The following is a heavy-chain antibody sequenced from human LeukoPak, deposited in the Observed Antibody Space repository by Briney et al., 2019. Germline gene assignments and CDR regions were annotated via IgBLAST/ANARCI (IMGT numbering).Heavy chain of an antibody. V-gene: IGHV4-4*02. Sequence: SGTLSLTCAVSGGSISSSNWWSWVRQPPGKGLEWIGEIYHSGSTNYNPSLKSRVTISVDKSKNQFSLKLSSVTAADTAVYYCARGPGRQLRGMDRGAWFDPWGQGTLVTVSS. CDR2: IYHSGST. J-gene: IGHJ5*02. CDR3: ARGPGRQLRGMDRGAWFDP. CDR1: GGSISSSNW. D-gene: IGHD3-10*01.